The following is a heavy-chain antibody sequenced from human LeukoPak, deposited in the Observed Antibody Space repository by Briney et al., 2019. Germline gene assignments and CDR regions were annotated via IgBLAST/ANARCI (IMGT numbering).Heavy chain of an antibody. D-gene: IGHD5-12*01. CDR3: ASRPSGSDWGPFDF. V-gene: IGHV3-30*02. J-gene: IGHJ4*02. CDR2: IRFDGSET. Sequence: GGSLRLSCAAAGFSFRRHPMFWVRQAPGKSLEWLAFIRFDGSETDYADSVKGRFTISRDNSKDTLYLQMNSLRAEDTARYYCASRPSGSDWGPFDFWAQGTLVSVSS. CDR1: GFSFRRHP.